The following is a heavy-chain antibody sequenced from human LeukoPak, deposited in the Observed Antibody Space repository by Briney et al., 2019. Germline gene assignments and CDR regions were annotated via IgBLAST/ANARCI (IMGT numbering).Heavy chain of an antibody. D-gene: IGHD1/OR15-1a*01. CDR3: ARQQDATNPGY. CDR1: GLSVSSNF. CDR2: IYSGGNT. J-gene: IGHJ4*02. V-gene: IGHV3-66*04. Sequence: PGGSLRLSCAVSGLSVSSNFMNWVRQAPGKGLEWVSIIYSGGNTYYADSVKGRFTISRDNSKNTLYLQMSRLRAEDTAVYYCARQQDATNPGYWGQGTLVTVSS.